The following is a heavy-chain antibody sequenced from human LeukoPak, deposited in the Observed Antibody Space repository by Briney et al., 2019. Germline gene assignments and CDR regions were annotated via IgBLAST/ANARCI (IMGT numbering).Heavy chain of an antibody. V-gene: IGHV3-9*01. CDR3: AKAVYGSLNY. CDR1: GFTFDDYA. J-gene: IGHJ4*02. D-gene: IGHD3-10*01. CDR2: ISWNSGSI. Sequence: PGRPLRLSCAASGFTFDDYAMHWVRQAPGKGLEWVSGISWNSGSIGYADSVKGRFTISRDNAKNSLYLQMNSLRAEDTALYYCAKAVYGSLNYWGQGTLVTVSS.